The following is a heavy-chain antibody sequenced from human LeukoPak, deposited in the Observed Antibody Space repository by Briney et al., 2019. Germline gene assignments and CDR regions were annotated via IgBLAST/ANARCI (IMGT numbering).Heavy chain of an antibody. J-gene: IGHJ5*02. D-gene: IGHD1-7*01. V-gene: IGHV1-2*02. CDR3: ATSITGTTRELDP. CDR1: GYTFTGYY. Sequence: ASVTVSCKASGYTFTGYYMHWVRQAPGQGLEWMGWINPNSGGTNYAQKFQGRVTMTRDTSISTAYMELSRLRSDDTAVYYCATSITGTTRELDPWGQGTLVTVSS. CDR2: INPNSGGT.